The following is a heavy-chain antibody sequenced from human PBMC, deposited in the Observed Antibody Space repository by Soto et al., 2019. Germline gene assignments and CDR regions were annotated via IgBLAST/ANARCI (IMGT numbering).Heavy chain of an antibody. CDR1: GDSVSSNSAA. V-gene: IGHV6-1*01. CDR3: ARVIVVVPAAIRHYFDY. Sequence: PSQTLSLTCAISGDSVSSNSAAWNWIRQSPSRCLEWLGRTYYRSKWYNDYAVSVKSRITINPDTSKNQFSLQLNSVTPEDTAVYYCARVIVVVPAAIRHYFDYWGQGTLVTVSS. D-gene: IGHD2-2*02. J-gene: IGHJ4*02. CDR2: TYYRSKWYN.